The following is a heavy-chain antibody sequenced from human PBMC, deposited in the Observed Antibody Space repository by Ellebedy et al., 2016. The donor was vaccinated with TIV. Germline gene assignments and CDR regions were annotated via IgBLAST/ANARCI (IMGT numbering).Heavy chain of an antibody. D-gene: IGHD6-13*01. CDR2: INPSGGGT. Sequence: AASVQVSCKASGYTFIPLYIHWVRQAPGQGLEWMAIINPSGGGTRFAQKFQVRMRVPRDTSTSTVYMELSGLRFEDPAVYYCATSGAAAGSVHYYGVDVWGPGTTVTVSS. CDR3: ATSGAAAGSVHYYGVDV. CDR1: GYTFIPLY. J-gene: IGHJ6*02. V-gene: IGHV1-46*01.